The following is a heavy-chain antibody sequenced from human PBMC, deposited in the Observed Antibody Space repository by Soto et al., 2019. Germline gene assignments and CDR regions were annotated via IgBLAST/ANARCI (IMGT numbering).Heavy chain of an antibody. D-gene: IGHD3-9*01. V-gene: IGHV3-23*01. Sequence: GGSLRLSCAGSGFTFSDYAISWVRQSPGKGLGWVSAMSGSGGSIYCADSVKGRFTISRDNSKNTVYLQMSSLRGEDTAVYYCAKTFGSHWLLDYWGQGTLVTVSS. J-gene: IGHJ4*02. CDR3: AKTFGSHWLLDY. CDR2: MSGSGGSI. CDR1: GFTFSDYA.